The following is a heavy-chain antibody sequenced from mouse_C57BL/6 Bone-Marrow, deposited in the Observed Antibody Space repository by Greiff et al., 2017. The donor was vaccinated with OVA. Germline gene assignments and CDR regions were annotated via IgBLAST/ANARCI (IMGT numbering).Heavy chain of an antibody. CDR2: IHPNSGST. Sequence: VQLQQPGAELVKPGASVKLSCKASGYTFTSYWMHWVKQRPGQGLEWIGMIHPNSGSTNYNEKFKSKATLTVDKSSSTAYMQLSSLTSEDSAVYYCARDDYETYYAMDYWGQGTSVTVSS. CDR1: GYTFTSYW. J-gene: IGHJ4*01. D-gene: IGHD2-4*01. CDR3: ARDDYETYYAMDY. V-gene: IGHV1-64*01.